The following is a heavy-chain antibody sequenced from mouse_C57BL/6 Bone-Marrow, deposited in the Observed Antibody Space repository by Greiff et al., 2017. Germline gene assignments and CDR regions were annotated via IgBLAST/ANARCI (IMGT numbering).Heavy chain of an antibody. J-gene: IGHJ3*01. CDR1: GFNIKDDY. Sequence: VQLQQSGAELVRPGASVKLSCTASGFNIKDDYMHWVKQRPEQGLEWIGWIDPENGDTEYASKFQGKATITADTSSNPAYLQLSSLTSEDTAVYYCTYYYGRSSYWGQGTLVTVSA. D-gene: IGHD1-1*01. CDR3: TYYYGRSSY. V-gene: IGHV14-4*01. CDR2: IDPENGDT.